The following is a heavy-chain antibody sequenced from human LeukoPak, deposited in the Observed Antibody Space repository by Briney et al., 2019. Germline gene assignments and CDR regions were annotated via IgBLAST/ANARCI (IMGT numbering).Heavy chain of an antibody. CDR3: ARGLYSSSWYFQG. CDR1: GGSISSYY. Sequence: SETLSLTCTVTGGSISSYYWSWIRQPPGKGLEWIGYIHHSGSTNNNPSLRSRVTMSVDTSKNQFSLKLSSVTAADTAVYYCARGLYSSSWYFQGWGQGTLVTVSS. D-gene: IGHD6-13*01. V-gene: IGHV4-59*01. J-gene: IGHJ1*01. CDR2: IHHSGST.